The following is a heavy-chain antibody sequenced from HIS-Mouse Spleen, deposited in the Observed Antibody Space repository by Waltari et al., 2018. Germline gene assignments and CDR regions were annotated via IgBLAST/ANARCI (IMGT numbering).Heavy chain of an antibody. CDR1: GFAVLSNY. Sequence: EVQLVETGGGLIQPGGSLGLSFAASGFAVLSNYLGLVRQAPGKGLEWVSVIYSGGSTYYADSVKGRFTISRDNSKNTLYLQMNSLRAEDTAVYYCARGYCSGGSCYHPPDYWGQGTLVTVSS. V-gene: IGHV3-53*02. CDR3: ARGYCSGGSCYHPPDY. J-gene: IGHJ4*02. D-gene: IGHD2-15*01. CDR2: IYSGGST.